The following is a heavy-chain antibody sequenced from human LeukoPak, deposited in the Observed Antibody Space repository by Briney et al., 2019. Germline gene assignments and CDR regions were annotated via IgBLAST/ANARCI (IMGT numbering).Heavy chain of an antibody. D-gene: IGHD3-22*01. CDR1: EFTFSSYG. CDR2: ISGSGDST. V-gene: IGHV3-23*01. CDR3: AKASAMIVVVSKHFDY. J-gene: IGHJ4*02. Sequence: GGSLRLSCAASEFTFSSYGMNWVRQAPGKGLEWVSHISGSGDSTHYADSVKGRFTISRDNSKNTLYLQMNSLRAEDTAVYYCAKASAMIVVVSKHFDYWGQGTLVTVSS.